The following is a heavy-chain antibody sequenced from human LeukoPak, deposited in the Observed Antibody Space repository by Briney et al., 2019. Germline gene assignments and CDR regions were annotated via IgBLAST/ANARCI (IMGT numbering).Heavy chain of an antibody. J-gene: IGHJ4*02. V-gene: IGHV3-21*04. Sequence: GGSLRLSCAASGFTFSSYNMNWVRQAPGKGLKWVSSISSSSSYIYYADSVKGRFTISRDNSKNTLYLQMNSLRAEDTAVYYCAKDRAGAYSSGGTGFDYWGQGTLVTVSS. CDR3: AKDRAGAYSSGGTGFDY. CDR2: ISSSSSYI. D-gene: IGHD6-19*01. CDR1: GFTFSSYN.